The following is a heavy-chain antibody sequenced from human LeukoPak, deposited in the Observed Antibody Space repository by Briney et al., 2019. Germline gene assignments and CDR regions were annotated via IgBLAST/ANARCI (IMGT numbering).Heavy chain of an antibody. CDR1: GDSVSTNSAA. CDR2: TYYRSKWYN. Sequence: SQTLSLTCAISGDSVSTNSAAWNWIRQSPSRGLEWLGRTYYRSKWYNDYAVSVKSRITINPDTSKNQFSLQLNSVTPEDTAIYYCSRAPTVPYWYFDLWGRGTLVTVSS. D-gene: IGHD6-6*01. CDR3: SRAPTVPYWYFDL. J-gene: IGHJ2*01. V-gene: IGHV6-1*01.